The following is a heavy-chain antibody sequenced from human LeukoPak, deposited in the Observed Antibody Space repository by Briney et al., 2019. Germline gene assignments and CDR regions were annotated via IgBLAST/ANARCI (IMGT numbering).Heavy chain of an antibody. V-gene: IGHV3-11*01. J-gene: IGHJ6*03. Sequence: GGSLRLPCAASGFTFSDYYMSWIRQAPGKGLEWVSYISSSGSTIYYADSVKGRFTISRDNAKNSLYLQMNSLRAEDTAVYYCAREANSSSWYDYYYYYYMDVWGKGTTVTVSS. D-gene: IGHD6-13*01. CDR2: ISSSGSTI. CDR1: GFTFSDYY. CDR3: AREANSSSWYDYYYYYYMDV.